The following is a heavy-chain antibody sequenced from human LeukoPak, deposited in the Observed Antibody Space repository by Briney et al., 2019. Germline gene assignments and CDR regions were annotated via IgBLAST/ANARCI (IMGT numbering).Heavy chain of an antibody. Sequence: GGSLRLSCAASGFTFSTHAMNWVRQAPGKGLEWVSAISGSGGSTYYADSVKGRFTISRDNSKNTLYLQMNSLRAEDTAVYYCAKHSSGYLYYFDYWGQGTLVTVSS. CDR2: ISGSGGST. CDR1: GFTFSTHA. V-gene: IGHV3-23*01. D-gene: IGHD3-22*01. J-gene: IGHJ4*02. CDR3: AKHSSGYLYYFDY.